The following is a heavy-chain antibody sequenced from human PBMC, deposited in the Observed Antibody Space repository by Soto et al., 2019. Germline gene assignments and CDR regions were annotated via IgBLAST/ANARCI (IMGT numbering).Heavy chain of an antibody. CDR1: GFTFDW. CDR3: ARGDRGGFDL. V-gene: IGHV3-74*01. D-gene: IGHD3-16*01. J-gene: IGHJ3*01. CDR2: IHSDGTSK. Sequence: EVQLVESGGGLVQPGESLRLSCAASGFTFDWMHWVRQVPGKGLVWVSRIHSDGTSKTYADSVKGRFTNSRDNAKNTLDLQMNSLRADDTAVYYCARGDRGGFDLWGQGTVVTVSS.